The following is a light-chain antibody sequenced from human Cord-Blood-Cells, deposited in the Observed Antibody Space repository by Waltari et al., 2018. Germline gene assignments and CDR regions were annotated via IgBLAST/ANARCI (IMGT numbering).Light chain of an antibody. CDR2: EGS. J-gene: IGLJ3*02. Sequence: QSALTQPASVSGSPGQSITISCTGTSSDVGSYNLVSWYQQPPGKAPKLMNYEGSKRPSGVSNRFSGSKSGNTASLTISGLQAEDEADYYCCSYAGSSTWVFGGGTKLTVL. CDR3: CSYAGSSTWV. V-gene: IGLV2-23*01. CDR1: SSDVGSYNL.